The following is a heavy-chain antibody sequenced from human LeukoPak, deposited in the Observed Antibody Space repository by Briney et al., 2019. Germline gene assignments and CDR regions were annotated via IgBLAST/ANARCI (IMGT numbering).Heavy chain of an antibody. CDR3: ARDLYYDSAVGY. Sequence: ASVKVSCKASGYTFTSYGISWVRQAPGQGLEWMGWISAYNGNTNYAQKLQGRVTMTTDTSTSTAYMEPRSLRSDDTAVYYCARDLYYDSAVGYWGQGTLVTVSS. D-gene: IGHD3-22*01. J-gene: IGHJ4*02. V-gene: IGHV1-18*01. CDR2: ISAYNGNT. CDR1: GYTFTSYG.